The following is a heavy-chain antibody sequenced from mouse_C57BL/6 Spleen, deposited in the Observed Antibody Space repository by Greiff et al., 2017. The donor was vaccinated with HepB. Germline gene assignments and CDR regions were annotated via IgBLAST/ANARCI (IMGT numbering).Heavy chain of an antibody. Sequence: EVNVVESGGGLVKPGGSLKLSCAASGFTFSSYAMSWVRQTPEKRLEWVATISDGGSYTYYPDNVKGRFTISRDNAKNNLYLQMSHLKSEDTAMYYCARADYGSSYLFAYWGQGTLVTVSA. V-gene: IGHV5-4*03. J-gene: IGHJ3*01. D-gene: IGHD1-1*01. CDR1: GFTFSSYA. CDR3: ARADYGSSYLFAY. CDR2: ISDGGSYT.